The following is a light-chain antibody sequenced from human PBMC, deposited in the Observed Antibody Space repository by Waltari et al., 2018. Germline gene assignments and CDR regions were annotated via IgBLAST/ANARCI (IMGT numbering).Light chain of an antibody. CDR3: QQRSNWPPWG. Sequence: EIVLTQSPATLSLSPGERATFSCRASQSVSSYLAWYQQKPGQAPRLLIYDASNRATGIPARFSGSGSGTDFTLTISSLEPEDFAVYYCQQRSNWPPWGFGQGTKVEIK. J-gene: IGKJ1*01. CDR2: DAS. CDR1: QSVSSY. V-gene: IGKV3-11*01.